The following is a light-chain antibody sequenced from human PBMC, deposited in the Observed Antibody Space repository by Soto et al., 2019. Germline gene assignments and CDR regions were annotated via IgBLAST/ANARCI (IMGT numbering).Light chain of an antibody. J-gene: IGKJ2*01. CDR2: GAS. CDR1: QSVSSSY. V-gene: IGKV3-20*01. Sequence: PGERATLSCRASQSVSSSYLAWYQQKPGQAPRLLICGASSRATGIPDRFSGSGSGTDFTLTISRLEPEDFAVYYCQQYGSSPPMYTFGQGTKLEIK. CDR3: QQYGSSPPMYT.